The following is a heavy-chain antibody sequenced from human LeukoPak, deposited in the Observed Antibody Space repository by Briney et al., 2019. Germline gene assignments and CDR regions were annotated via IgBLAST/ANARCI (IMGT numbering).Heavy chain of an antibody. D-gene: IGHD1-26*01. Sequence: GGSLRLSCAASGFTFSSYAMSWVRQAPGKGLGWVSAISGSGGSTYYADSVKGRFTISRDNSKNTLYLQMNSLGAEDTAVYYCAKGGIVGATPDYWGQGTLVTVSS. CDR1: GFTFSSYA. V-gene: IGHV3-23*01. CDR2: ISGSGGST. CDR3: AKGGIVGATPDY. J-gene: IGHJ4*02.